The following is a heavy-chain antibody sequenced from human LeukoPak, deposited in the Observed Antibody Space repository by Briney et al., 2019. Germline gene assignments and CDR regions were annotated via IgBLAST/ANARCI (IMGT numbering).Heavy chain of an antibody. CDR2: INPNSGDT. D-gene: IGHD1-1*01. J-gene: IGHJ4*02. V-gene: IGHV1-2*02. CDR3: ARADWSMLEY. Sequence: GASVKVSCKASGYTFIVYHMHWVRPAPGQGLEWMGWINPNSGDTNFAQKFQGRVTMTRDTSISTVYMELSRLTSDDTAVYYCARADWSMLEYWGQGTLVTVSS. CDR1: GYTFIVYH.